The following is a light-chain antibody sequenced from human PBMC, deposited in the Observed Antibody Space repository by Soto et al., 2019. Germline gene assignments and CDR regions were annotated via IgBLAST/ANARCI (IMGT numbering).Light chain of an antibody. CDR2: WAS. V-gene: IGKV4-1*01. CDR3: QQYYSTLLT. CDR1: QSVLYSSNTKNY. Sequence: DIVMTQSPDSLAVSLGERATINCKSSQSVLYSSNTKNYLAWYQQKPGQPPKLLIYWASTRESGVPDRFSGSGSGTDFTLTISSLQAEDVAVYYCQQYYSTLLTFGPGTKVDIK. J-gene: IGKJ3*01.